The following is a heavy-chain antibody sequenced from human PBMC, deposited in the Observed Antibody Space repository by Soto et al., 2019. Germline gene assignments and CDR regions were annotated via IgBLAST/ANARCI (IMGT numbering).Heavy chain of an antibody. CDR2: ISYDGSNK. CDR3: ARDYQLGPDY. D-gene: IGHD6-6*01. J-gene: IGHJ4*02. V-gene: IGHV3-30-3*01. Sequence: GGSLRLSCAASGFTFSSYAMHWVRQAPGKGLEWVAVISYDGSNKYYADSVKGRFTISRDNSKNTLYLQMNSLRAEDTAVYYCARDYQLGPDYWGQGTLVTVSS. CDR1: GFTFSSYA.